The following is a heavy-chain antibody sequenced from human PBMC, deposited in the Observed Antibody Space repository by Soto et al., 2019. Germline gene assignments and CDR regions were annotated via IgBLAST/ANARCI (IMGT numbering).Heavy chain of an antibody. CDR1: GGSISSGDYS. J-gene: IGHJ6*02. CDR3: ARIPIYYYGMDV. Sequence: TLSLTCAVSGGSISSGDYSWNWIRQPPGKALEWLARIDWDDDKYYSTSLKTRLTISKDTSKNQVVLTMTNMDPVDTATYYCARIPIYYYGMDVWGQGTTVTVSS. CDR2: IDWDDDK. V-gene: IGHV2-70*11.